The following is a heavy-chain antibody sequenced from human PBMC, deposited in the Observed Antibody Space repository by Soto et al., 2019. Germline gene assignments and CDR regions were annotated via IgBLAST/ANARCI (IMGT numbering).Heavy chain of an antibody. V-gene: IGHV3-74*01. CDR3: VKVLARGVGVPRFYFDS. CDR1: RFTFSNSW. CDR2: INADGTST. D-gene: IGHD2-2*01. Sequence: PGGSLRLSCAASRFTFSNSWMHWVRQVSGKGLEWVSRINADGTSTSYADSVKGRFTISRDNAKNTLYLHVNSLRAEDTAVYYCVKVLARGVGVPRFYFDSWGQGALVNRLL. J-gene: IGHJ4*02.